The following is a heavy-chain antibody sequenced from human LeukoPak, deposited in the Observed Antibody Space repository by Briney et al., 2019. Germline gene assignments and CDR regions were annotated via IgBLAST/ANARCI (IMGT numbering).Heavy chain of an antibody. CDR1: GFTFSSYG. J-gene: IGHJ6*02. D-gene: IGHD3-3*01. V-gene: IGHV3-30*18. CDR2: ISYDGSNK. CDR3: AKDTRYYGFWSGYYTHYYYYGMDV. Sequence: PGGSLRLSCAASGFTFSSYGMHWVRQAPGKGLEWVAVISYDGSNKYYADSVKGRFTISRDNSKNTLYLQMNSLRAEDTAVYYCAKDTRYYGFWSGYYTHYYYYGMDVWGQGTTVTVSS.